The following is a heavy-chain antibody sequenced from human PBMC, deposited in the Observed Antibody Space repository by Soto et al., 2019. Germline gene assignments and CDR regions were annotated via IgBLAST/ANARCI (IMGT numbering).Heavy chain of an antibody. D-gene: IGHD3-10*01. CDR1: GWSFSGYY. CDR3: ARGLEYYYGSGSYYNWFDP. Sequence: SETLSLTCAVYGWSFSGYYWSWIRQPPGKGLGWIGEINHSGSTNYNPSLKSRVTISVDTSKNQFSLKLSSVTAADTAVYYCARGLEYYYGSGSYYNWFDPWGQGTLVTSPQ. J-gene: IGHJ5*02. CDR2: INHSGST. V-gene: IGHV4-34*01.